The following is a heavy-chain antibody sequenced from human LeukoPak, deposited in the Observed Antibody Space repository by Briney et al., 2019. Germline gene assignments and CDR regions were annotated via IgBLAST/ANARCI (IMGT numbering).Heavy chain of an antibody. Sequence: GGPLRLSCAASGFTFSTYAMTWVRQAPGKGLDWVSSISGAANTFYYADSVKGRFTISRDNSGNTVYLQMDSLRADDTAVYYCAKQGSDSSPKFHDYWGQGTLVTVSS. CDR2: ISGAANTF. CDR1: GFTFSTYA. V-gene: IGHV3-23*01. D-gene: IGHD2-21*02. J-gene: IGHJ4*02. CDR3: AKQGSDSSPKFHDY.